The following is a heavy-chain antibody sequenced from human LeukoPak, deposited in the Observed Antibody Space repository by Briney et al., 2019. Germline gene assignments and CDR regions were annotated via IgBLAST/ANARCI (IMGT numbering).Heavy chain of an antibody. CDR3: ARLVPRYGSGSQSDY. D-gene: IGHD3-10*01. Sequence: PSETLSLTCAVYGGSFSGYYWSWIRQPPGKGLEWIGEINHSGSTNYNPSLKSRVTISVDTSKNQFSLKLSSVTAADTAVYYCARLVPRYGSGSQSDYWGQGNLVTVSS. CDR1: GGSFSGYY. J-gene: IGHJ4*02. V-gene: IGHV4-34*01. CDR2: INHSGST.